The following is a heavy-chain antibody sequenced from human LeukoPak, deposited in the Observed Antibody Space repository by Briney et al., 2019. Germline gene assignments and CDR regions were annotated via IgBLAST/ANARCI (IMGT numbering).Heavy chain of an antibody. D-gene: IGHD3-22*01. CDR3: ALSNEAFDSAGYFDY. V-gene: IGHV5-51*01. J-gene: IGHJ4*02. CDR1: GYIFTNYW. CDR2: IYPNNSDS. Sequence: GASLKISCKGSGYIFTNYWVGWVRQMPGKGLEWMGTIYPNNSDSRYNPSFRGQVTISVDRSITTAYLLWKSLKASDTAIYYCALSNEAFDSAGYFDYWGQGTLVTVSS.